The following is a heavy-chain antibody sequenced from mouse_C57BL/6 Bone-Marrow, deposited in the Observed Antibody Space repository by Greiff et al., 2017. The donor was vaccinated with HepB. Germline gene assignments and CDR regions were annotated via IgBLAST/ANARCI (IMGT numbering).Heavy chain of an antibody. J-gene: IGHJ4*01. Sequence: QVQLQQPGAELVMPGASVKLSCKASGYTFTSYWMHWVKQRPGQGLEWIGEIDPSDSYTNYNQKFKGKSTLTVDKSSSTAYMQLSSLTSEDSAVYYSARRGYGNYYYAMDYWGQGTSVTVSS. CDR1: GYTFTSYW. CDR2: IDPSDSYT. D-gene: IGHD2-1*01. CDR3: ARRGYGNYYYAMDY. V-gene: IGHV1-69*01.